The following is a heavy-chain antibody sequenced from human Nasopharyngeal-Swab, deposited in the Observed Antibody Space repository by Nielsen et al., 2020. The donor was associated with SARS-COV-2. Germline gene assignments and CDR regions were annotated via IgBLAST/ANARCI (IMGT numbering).Heavy chain of an antibody. Sequence: SVNVSCKASGGTFSSYAFSWVRQAPGQGLEWMGGIIPMFGTANHAQNFQDRVTITADKSRSTVYMELSSLRSEDTAVYYCARWAGSANTQFWSGPFDYWGQGTLVTVSS. CDR1: GGTFSSYA. J-gene: IGHJ4*02. CDR3: ARWAGSANTQFWSGPFDY. CDR2: IIPMFGTA. V-gene: IGHV1-69*06. D-gene: IGHD3-3*01.